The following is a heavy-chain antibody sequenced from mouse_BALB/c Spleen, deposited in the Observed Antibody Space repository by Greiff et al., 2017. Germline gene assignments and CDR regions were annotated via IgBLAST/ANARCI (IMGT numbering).Heavy chain of an antibody. CDR2: IRNKANGYTT. Sequence: EVQGVESGGGLVQPGGSLRLSCATSGFTFTDYYMSWVRQPPGKALEWLGFIRNKANGYTTEYSASVKGRFTISRDNSQSILYLQMNTLRAEDSATYYCARDPPLYYYGSSPWFAYWGQGTLVTVSA. V-gene: IGHV7-3*02. CDR3: ARDPPLYYYGSSPWFAY. J-gene: IGHJ3*01. CDR1: GFTFTDYY. D-gene: IGHD1-1*01.